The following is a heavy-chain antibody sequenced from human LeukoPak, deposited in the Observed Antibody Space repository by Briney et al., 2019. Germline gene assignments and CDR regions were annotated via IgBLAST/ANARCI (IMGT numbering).Heavy chain of an antibody. J-gene: IGHJ4*02. CDR3: ARARDSSTWNY. Sequence: ASVKVSCKASGGTFSSYGITWVRQAPGQGLEWMGGIIPIFGTANYAQKFQGRVAITTDESTSTAYMELSSLRSEDTAVYYCARARDSSTWNYWGQGTLVTVSS. CDR2: IIPIFGTA. V-gene: IGHV1-69*05. CDR1: GGTFSSYG. D-gene: IGHD6-13*01.